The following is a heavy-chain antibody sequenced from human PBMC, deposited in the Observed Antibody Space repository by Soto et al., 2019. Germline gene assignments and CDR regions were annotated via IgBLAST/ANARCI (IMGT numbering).Heavy chain of an antibody. CDR3: AIQHPLDSSAWYN. J-gene: IGHJ4*02. CDR2: IYPGDSDT. CDR1: GYSFTNYW. D-gene: IGHD6-19*01. V-gene: IGHV5-51*01. Sequence: GESLKISCKASGYSFTNYWIGWVRQMPGEDLEWMGTIYPGDSDTRYSPSFEGQVAFSVDTSINTAYLHWTSLKASDTAVYYCAIQHPLDSSAWYNWGQGTVVTVS.